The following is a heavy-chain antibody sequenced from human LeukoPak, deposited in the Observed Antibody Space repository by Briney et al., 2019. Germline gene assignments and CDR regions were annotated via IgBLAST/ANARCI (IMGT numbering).Heavy chain of an antibody. V-gene: IGHV3-23*01. CDR3: AKGSGYSYVNFDY. Sequence: GGTLRLSCAVSGFTFSSYAMSWVRQAPGKGLEWVSAISGSGGSTYYADSVKGRFTIPRDNSNNTLYLQMNGLRAEDTAVYYCAKGSGYSYVNFDYWGQGTLVTVSS. D-gene: IGHD5-18*01. CDR2: ISGSGGST. J-gene: IGHJ4*02. CDR1: GFTFSSYA.